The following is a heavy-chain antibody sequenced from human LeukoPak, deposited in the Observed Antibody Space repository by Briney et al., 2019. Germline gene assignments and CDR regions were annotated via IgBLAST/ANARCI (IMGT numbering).Heavy chain of an antibody. CDR3: ARVSSSSYDILTSREMWAFDI. Sequence: SETLSLTCTVSGGSISSSSYYWGWIRQPPGKGLEWIGSIYYSGSTYYNPSLKSRVTISVDTSKNQFSLKLSSVTAADTAVYYCARVSSSSYDILTSREMWAFDIWGQGTMVTVSS. CDR2: IYYSGST. V-gene: IGHV4-39*01. D-gene: IGHD3-9*01. CDR1: GGSISSSSYY. J-gene: IGHJ3*02.